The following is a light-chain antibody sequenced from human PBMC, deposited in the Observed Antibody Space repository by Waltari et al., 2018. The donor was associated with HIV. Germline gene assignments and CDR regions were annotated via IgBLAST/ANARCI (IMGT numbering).Light chain of an antibody. J-gene: IGKJ2*01. CDR3: QQYYDIPYT. CDR1: QSILFFSNNKNC. Sequence: DIVMTQSPDSLAVSLGESATINCKASQSILFFSNNKNCLAWFQQKPGQPPKLLIYWASTREIGVPDRFSGSESGTDFTLTISTLQAEDVGVYYCQQYYDIPYTFGQGTKLEIK. V-gene: IGKV4-1*01. CDR2: WAS.